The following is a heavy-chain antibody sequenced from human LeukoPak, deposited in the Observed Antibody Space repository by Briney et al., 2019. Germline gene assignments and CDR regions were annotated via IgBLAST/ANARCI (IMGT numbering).Heavy chain of an antibody. V-gene: IGHV3-30*03. Sequence: GGSLRLSCAASGITVNTYAMHWVRQAPGKGLEWVAVISYDGSNKNYVDSVKSRFTIYRDYSKNTAYLQMNSLRAEDTAVYYCARDLTDSTGVTGGWFDPWGQGTLVTVSS. CDR3: ARDLTDSTGVTGGWFDP. J-gene: IGHJ5*02. D-gene: IGHD1-1*01. CDR1: GITVNTYA. CDR2: ISYDGSNK.